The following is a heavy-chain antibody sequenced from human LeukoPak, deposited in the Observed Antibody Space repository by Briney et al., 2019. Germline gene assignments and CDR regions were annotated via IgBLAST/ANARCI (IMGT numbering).Heavy chain of an antibody. J-gene: IGHJ5*02. CDR3: ATGHYGSGSYANWFDP. V-gene: IGHV1-24*01. Sequence: ASVKVSCKVSGYTLTELSMHWVRQAPGKGLEWMGGFDPEDGETIYAQKFQGRVTMTEDTSTDTAYMELSSLRSEDTAVYSCATGHYGSGSYANWFDPWGQGTLVTVSS. CDR1: GYTLTELS. CDR2: FDPEDGET. D-gene: IGHD3-10*01.